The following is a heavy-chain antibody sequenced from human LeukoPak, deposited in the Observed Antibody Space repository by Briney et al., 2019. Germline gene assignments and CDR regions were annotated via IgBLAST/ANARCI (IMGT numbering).Heavy chain of an antibody. CDR3: ARSARITIFGVVIPDYYYMDV. D-gene: IGHD3-3*01. J-gene: IGHJ6*03. V-gene: IGHV1-8*01. Sequence: ASVKVSCKASGYTFTSYDINWVRQATGQGLEWMGWMNPNSGNTGYAQKFQGRVTMTRNTSISTAYMELSSLRSEDTAVYYCARSARITIFGVVIPDYYYMDVWGKGTTVTVSS. CDR1: GYTFTSYD. CDR2: MNPNSGNT.